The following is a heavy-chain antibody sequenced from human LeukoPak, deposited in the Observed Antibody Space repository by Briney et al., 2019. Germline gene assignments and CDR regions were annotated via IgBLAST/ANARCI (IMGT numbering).Heavy chain of an antibody. D-gene: IGHD3-9*01. Sequence: SETLSLTCTVSGGSISSYHWSWFRQAPGKGLEWIGYMYNSGSTNFNPSLKSRVTISVDTSKNQFSLKLSSVTAADTAVYYCASTVQHHDILTGYYPRFYFDYWGQGTLVTVSS. J-gene: IGHJ4*02. CDR3: ASTVQHHDILTGYYPRFYFDY. CDR1: GGSISSYH. CDR2: MYNSGST. V-gene: IGHV4-59*01.